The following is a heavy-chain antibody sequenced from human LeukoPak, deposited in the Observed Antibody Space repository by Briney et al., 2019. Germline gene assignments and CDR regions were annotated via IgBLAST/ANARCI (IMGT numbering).Heavy chain of an antibody. D-gene: IGHD4-23*01. V-gene: IGHV3-21*01. CDR2: ISSSSSYI. J-gene: IGHJ6*02. CDR1: GFTFSSYA. Sequence: PGGSLRLSCAASGFTFSSYAMSWVRQAPGKGLEWVSSISSSSSYIYYADSVKGRFTISRDNAKNSLYLQMNSLRAEDTAVYYCAREDYGGRLRQYYYYGMDVWGQGTTVTVSS. CDR3: AREDYGGRLRQYYYYGMDV.